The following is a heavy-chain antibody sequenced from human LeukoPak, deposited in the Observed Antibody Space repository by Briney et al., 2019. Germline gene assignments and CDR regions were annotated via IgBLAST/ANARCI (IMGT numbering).Heavy chain of an antibody. CDR1: GGIFSSYT. CDR2: IIPILGIA. V-gene: IGHV1-69*04. CDR3: ARDQGSNWFDP. J-gene: IGHJ5*02. Sequence: SVKVSCKASGGIFSSYTISWVRQAPGQGLEWMGRIIPILGIANYAQKFQGRVTITADKSTSTAYMELSSLRSEDTAVYYCARDQGSNWFDPWGQGTLVTVSS.